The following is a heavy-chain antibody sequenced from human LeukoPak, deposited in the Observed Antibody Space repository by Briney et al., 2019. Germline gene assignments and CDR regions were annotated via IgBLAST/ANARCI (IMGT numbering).Heavy chain of an antibody. D-gene: IGHD4-17*01. CDR3: ARGVNLGTVTCFDY. Sequence: SETLSLTCTVSGGSITGSTYYWGWIRQPPGKGLEWIGSIYYSGSTYYNPSLKSRVTISVDTSKNQFSLKLSSVTAADTAVYYCARGVNLGTVTCFDYWGQGTLVTVSS. CDR1: GGSITGSTYY. J-gene: IGHJ4*02. V-gene: IGHV4-39*01. CDR2: IYYSGST.